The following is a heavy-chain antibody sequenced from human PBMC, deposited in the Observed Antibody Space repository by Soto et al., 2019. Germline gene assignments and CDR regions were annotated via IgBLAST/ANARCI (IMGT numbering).Heavy chain of an antibody. Sequence: QVQLQESGPGLVKPSQTLSLTCTVSGGSISSGGYYWNWIRQHPGKGLEWIGYIYYSGSTYYNPSLXXXXXXXXXXXXXXXSLXXXXXXXXDTAVYYCAREPLTWGQGTLVTVSS. CDR3: AREPLT. J-gene: IGHJ4*02. V-gene: IGHV4-31*01. D-gene: IGHD3-10*01. CDR2: IYYSGST. CDR1: GGSISSGGYY.